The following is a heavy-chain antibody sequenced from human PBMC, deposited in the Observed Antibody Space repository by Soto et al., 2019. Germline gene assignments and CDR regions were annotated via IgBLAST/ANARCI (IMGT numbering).Heavy chain of an antibody. CDR1: GFTFNSYG. CDR2: ISYDSTKT. CDR3: ARTRSAWSAFHYYSLDV. Sequence: PGGSLRLSCAASGFTFNSYGMHWVRQGPGNGLEWVAFISYDSTKTYYADSVKGRFTISKDNSNSALYVQMNSLTGEDTAVYYCARTRSAWSAFHYYSLDVWGQGTTVTVT. V-gene: IGHV3-30*03. D-gene: IGHD1-26*01. J-gene: IGHJ6*02.